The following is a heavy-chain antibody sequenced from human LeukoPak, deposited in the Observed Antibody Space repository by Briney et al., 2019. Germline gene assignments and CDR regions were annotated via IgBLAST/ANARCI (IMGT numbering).Heavy chain of an antibody. CDR2: ISAYNGNT. CDR3: ARAPDYYDSSGYYYLYYYYYMDV. V-gene: IGHV1-18*01. D-gene: IGHD3-22*01. Sequence: ASAKVSCKASGYTFTSYGISWVRQAPGQGLEWMGWISAYNGNTNYAQKLQGRVTMTTDTSTSTAYMELRSLRSDDTAVYYCARAPDYYDSSGYYYLYYYYYMDVWAKGTTVTVSS. J-gene: IGHJ6*03. CDR1: GYTFTSYG.